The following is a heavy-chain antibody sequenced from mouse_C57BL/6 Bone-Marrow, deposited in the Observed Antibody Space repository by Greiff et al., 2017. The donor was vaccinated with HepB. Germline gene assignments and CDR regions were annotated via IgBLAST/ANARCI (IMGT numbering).Heavy chain of an antibody. V-gene: IGHV1-18*01. CDR1: GYTFTDYN. J-gene: IGHJ4*01. CDR3: ARRFITTVVSPYAMDH. CDR2: INPNNGGT. Sequence: EVQLQQSGPELVKPGASVKLPCKASGYTFTDYNMDWVKQSHGKSLEWIGDINPNNGGTIYNQKFKGKATLTVDKSSSTAYMELRSLTSEDTAVYYCARRFITTVVSPYAMDHWGQGTSVTVSS. D-gene: IGHD1-1*01.